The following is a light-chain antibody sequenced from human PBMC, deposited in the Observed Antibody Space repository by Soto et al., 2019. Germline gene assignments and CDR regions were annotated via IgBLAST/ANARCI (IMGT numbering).Light chain of an antibody. Sequence: DIQMTQSPSTLSASVGDRVTITCRASQSISSWLAWYQQKPGKAPKLLIYKASSLESGVPSRFSGSGSGTEFTLTISSLQPDDFATYYCQQFHSFSPTFGQVTKV. V-gene: IGKV1-5*03. CDR3: QQFHSFSPT. J-gene: IGKJ1*01. CDR2: KAS. CDR1: QSISSW.